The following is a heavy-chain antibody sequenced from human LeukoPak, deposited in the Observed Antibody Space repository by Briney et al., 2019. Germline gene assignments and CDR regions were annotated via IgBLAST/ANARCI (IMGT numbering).Heavy chain of an antibody. CDR1: GYSFTTYW. Sequence: PGESLKISCRGSGYSFTTYWIGWVRQMPGKGLEWMGIIYPGDSDTRYTPSFQGQVTLSADKSINTAYLQWSSLKASDTAMYYCARRYYDILTGYYDAFDMWGQGTMVTVSS. V-gene: IGHV5-51*01. J-gene: IGHJ3*02. CDR3: ARRYYDILTGYYDAFDM. CDR2: IYPGDSDT. D-gene: IGHD3-9*01.